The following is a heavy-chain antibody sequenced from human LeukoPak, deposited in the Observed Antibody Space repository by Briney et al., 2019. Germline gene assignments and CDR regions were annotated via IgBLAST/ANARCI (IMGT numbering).Heavy chain of an antibody. J-gene: IGHJ6*02. CDR1: GFTFTSSA. D-gene: IGHD1-1*01. V-gene: IGHV1-58*02. CDR2: IVVGSGNT. CDR3: AALQLERRYYSMDV. Sequence: VASVKVSCKASGFTFTSSAMQWVRQARGQRLEWIGWIVVGSGNTNYAQKFQERVTITRDMSTSTAYMELSSLRSEDTAVYYCAALQLERRYYSMDVWGQGTTVTVSS.